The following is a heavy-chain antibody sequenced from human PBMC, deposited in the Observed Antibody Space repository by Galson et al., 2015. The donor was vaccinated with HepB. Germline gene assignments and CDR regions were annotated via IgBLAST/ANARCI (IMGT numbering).Heavy chain of an antibody. CDR1: GYTLTELS. CDR2: FDPEDGET. Sequence: SVKVSCKVSGYTLTELSMHWVRQAPGKGLGWMGGFDPEDGETIYAQKFQGRVTMTEDTSTDTAYMELSSLRSEDTAVYYCATGVKGEDYFDYWGQGTLVTVSS. J-gene: IGHJ4*02. CDR3: ATGVKGEDYFDY. D-gene: IGHD1-26*01. V-gene: IGHV1-24*01.